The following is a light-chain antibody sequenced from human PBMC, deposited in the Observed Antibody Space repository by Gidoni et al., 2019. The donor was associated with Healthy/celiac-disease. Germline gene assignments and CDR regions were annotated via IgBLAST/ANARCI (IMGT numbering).Light chain of an antibody. V-gene: IGKV1-39*01. CDR1: QSSSSY. CDR3: QQSYSTPPYT. J-gene: IGKJ2*01. Sequence: DIQMTQSPSSLSASVGDRVTITCRASQSSSSYLHWYQQKPGKAPKLLIYAASSLQSGVPSRFSGSGSGTDFTLTISSLQPEDFATYYCQQSYSTPPYTFGQXTKLEIK. CDR2: AAS.